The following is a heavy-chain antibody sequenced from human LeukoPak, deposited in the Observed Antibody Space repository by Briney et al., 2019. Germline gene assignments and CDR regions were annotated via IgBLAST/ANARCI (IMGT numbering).Heavy chain of an antibody. D-gene: IGHD3-10*01. CDR1: GGSISSYY. CDR3: ARNSGSS. J-gene: IGHJ5*02. Sequence: PSETLSLTWTVSGGSISSYYWSWIRQPPGTGLEWIGYIYYSGSTNYNPSLKRRVTISVDPSKTQFSLKLSSVTAADTAVYYCARNSGSSWGQGTLVTVSS. V-gene: IGHV4-59*01. CDR2: IYYSGST.